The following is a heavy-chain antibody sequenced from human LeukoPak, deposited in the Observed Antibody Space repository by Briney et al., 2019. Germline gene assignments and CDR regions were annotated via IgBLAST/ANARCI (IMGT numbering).Heavy chain of an antibody. CDR1: GGSISSGGYY. V-gene: IGHV4-31*03. CDR3: ARNIAMPTGVDY. J-gene: IGHJ4*02. CDR2: IYNSGST. D-gene: IGHD5-18*01. Sequence: SQTLSLTCTVSGGSISSGGYYWSWIRQHPGKGLEWIGYIYNSGSTYYNPSLKSRITISVDTSKNQFSLKLSSVTAADTAVYYCARNIAMPTGVDYWGQGTLVTVSS.